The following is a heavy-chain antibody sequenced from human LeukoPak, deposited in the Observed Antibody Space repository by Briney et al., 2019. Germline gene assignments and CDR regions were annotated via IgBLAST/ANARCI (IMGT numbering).Heavy chain of an antibody. CDR1: GGSISSYY. D-gene: IGHD6-19*01. CDR2: IYYSGST. Sequence: SETLSLTCTFSGGSISSYYWSWIRQPPGKGLEWIGYIYYSGSTNYNPSLKSRVTISVDTSKNQFSLKLSSVTAADTAVYYCARVVAVAGSNWFGPWGQGTLVTVSS. V-gene: IGHV4-59*01. J-gene: IGHJ5*02. CDR3: ARVVAVAGSNWFGP.